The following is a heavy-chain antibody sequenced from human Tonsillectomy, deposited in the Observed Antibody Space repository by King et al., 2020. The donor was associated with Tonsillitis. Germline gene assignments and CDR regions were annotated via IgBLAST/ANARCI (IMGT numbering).Heavy chain of an antibody. CDR1: GYSFTSYW. CDR3: ARPRHCGGDCYSHYYFDY. Sequence: QLVQSGAEVKKPGESLKISCKGSGYSFTSYWIGWVRQMPGKGLEWMGIIYPGDSDTRYSPSFQVQVTISADKSISTAYLQWSSLKASDTAMYYCARPRHCGGDCYSHYYFDYWGQGTLVTVSS. D-gene: IGHD2-21*02. V-gene: IGHV5-51*01. J-gene: IGHJ4*02. CDR2: IYPGDSDT.